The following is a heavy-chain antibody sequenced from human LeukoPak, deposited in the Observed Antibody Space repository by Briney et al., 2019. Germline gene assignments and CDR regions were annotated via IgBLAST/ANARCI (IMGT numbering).Heavy chain of an antibody. CDR2: ISGSGRYT. Sequence: PGGSLRLSCAASGFTFSSYAMTWVRQAPGKGLEWVSGISGSGRYTYYADSVKGRFTLSRDNSKNTLYLQMNSLRAEDTAVYYCAKVEYSSSSIGYWGQGTLVTVSS. J-gene: IGHJ4*02. CDR1: GFTFSSYA. V-gene: IGHV3-23*01. CDR3: AKVEYSSSSIGY. D-gene: IGHD6-6*01.